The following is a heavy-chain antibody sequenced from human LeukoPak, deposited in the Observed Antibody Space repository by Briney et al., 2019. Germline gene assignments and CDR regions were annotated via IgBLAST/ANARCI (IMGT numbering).Heavy chain of an antibody. CDR1: GYTFTSYG. CDR3: ARAGGRSLEWLNHDAFDI. CDR2: ISAYNGNT. D-gene: IGHD3-3*01. Sequence: ASVKVSCKASGYTFTSYGISWVRQAPGQGLEWMGWISAYNGNTNYAQKLQGRVTMTTDTSTSTAYMELRSLRSDDTAVYYCARAGGRSLEWLNHDAFDIWGQGTMVTVSS. V-gene: IGHV1-18*01. J-gene: IGHJ3*02.